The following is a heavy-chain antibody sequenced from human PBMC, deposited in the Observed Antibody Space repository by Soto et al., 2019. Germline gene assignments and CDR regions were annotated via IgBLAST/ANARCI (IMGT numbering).Heavy chain of an antibody. J-gene: IGHJ6*02. CDR1: GGTFSSYA. V-gene: IGHV1-69*13. Sequence: ASVKVSCKASGGTFSSYAISWVRQAPGQGLEWMGGIIPIFGTANYAQKFQGRVTITADESTSTAYMELSSLRSEDTAVYYCASSVYYDSSGPYYYGMDVWGQGTTVTVSS. CDR3: ASSVYYDSSGPYYYGMDV. CDR2: IIPIFGTA. D-gene: IGHD3-22*01.